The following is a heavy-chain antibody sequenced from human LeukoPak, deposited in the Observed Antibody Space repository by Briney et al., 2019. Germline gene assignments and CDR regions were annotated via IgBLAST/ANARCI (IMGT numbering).Heavy chain of an antibody. Sequence: GGSLRLSCAASGFTFSSYAMSWVRQAPGKGLEWVSAISGSGGSTYYADSVKGRFTISRGNSKNTLYLQMNSLRAEDTAVYYCAKDSRLGYCSGGSCYYFDYWGQGTLVTVSS. D-gene: IGHD2-15*01. CDR2: ISGSGGST. J-gene: IGHJ4*02. V-gene: IGHV3-23*01. CDR1: GFTFSSYA. CDR3: AKDSRLGYCSGGSCYYFDY.